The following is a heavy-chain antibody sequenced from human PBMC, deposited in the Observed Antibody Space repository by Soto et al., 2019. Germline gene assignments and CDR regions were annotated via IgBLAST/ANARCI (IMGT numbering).Heavy chain of an antibody. D-gene: IGHD3-3*01. CDR1: GYTFTGYY. CDR2: INPNRGGT. J-gene: IGHJ6*02. CDR3: ARDKYDFWSGYRQNYGMDV. V-gene: IGHV1-2*02. Sequence: ASVKVSCKASGYTFTGYYMHWVRQAPGQGLAGMGWINPNRGGTNYAQKFQGRVTITRDASISTAYMELSRLRSDDTAVYYCARDKYDFWSGYRQNYGMDVWGQGTTVTVSS.